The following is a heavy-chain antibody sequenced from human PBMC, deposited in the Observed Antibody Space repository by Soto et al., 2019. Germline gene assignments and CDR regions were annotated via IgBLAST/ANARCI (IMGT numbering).Heavy chain of an antibody. CDR2: IYYSGST. J-gene: IGHJ1*01. V-gene: IGHV4-39*01. Sequence: SETLSLTCTVSGGSISSSDYYWGWIRQPPGKGLEWIGSIYYSGSTYYNPSLKSRVTISVDTSKNQFSLKLSSVTAADTAVYYCATGSSSLRGGYFQHWGQATLVTVSS. CDR1: GGSISSSDYY. CDR3: ATGSSSLRGGYFQH. D-gene: IGHD6-19*01.